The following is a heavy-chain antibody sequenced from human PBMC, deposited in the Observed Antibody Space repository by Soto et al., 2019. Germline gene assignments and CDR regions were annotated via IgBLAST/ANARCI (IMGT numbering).Heavy chain of an antibody. J-gene: IGHJ4*02. D-gene: IGHD3-22*01. CDR3: AKADSYYYDSSGYYSGPRPFDY. Sequence: PGGSLRLSCAASGFTFSSYAMSWVRQAPGKGLGWVSAISGSGGSTYYADSVKGRFTISRDNSKNTLYLQMNSLRAEDTAVYYCAKADSYYYDSSGYYSGPRPFDYWGQGTLVTVSS. CDR1: GFTFSSYA. V-gene: IGHV3-23*01. CDR2: ISGSGGST.